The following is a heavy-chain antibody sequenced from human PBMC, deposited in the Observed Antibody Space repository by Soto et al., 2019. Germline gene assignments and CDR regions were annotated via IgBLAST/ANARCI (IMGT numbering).Heavy chain of an antibody. Sequence: PSQTLSLTCTVSGGSISRGDYYWSWIRQPPGKGLERIGYIYYSGRTYYNPSLKSRVTISVDTSKNQFSLKLSSVTAADTAVYYCARVLSSGYYYRDYGMDVWGQGTTVTVSS. CDR2: IYYSGRT. CDR3: ARVLSSGYYYRDYGMDV. D-gene: IGHD3-22*01. V-gene: IGHV4-30-4*01. CDR1: GGSISRGDYY. J-gene: IGHJ6*02.